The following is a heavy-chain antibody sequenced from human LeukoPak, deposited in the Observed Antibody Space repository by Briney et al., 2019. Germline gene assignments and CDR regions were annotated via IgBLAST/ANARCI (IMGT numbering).Heavy chain of an antibody. V-gene: IGHV3-9*01. D-gene: IGHD3-3*01. J-gene: IGHJ4*02. CDR2: ISWNSGSI. CDR1: GFTFDDYA. CDR3: AKDQYDSNYYFDY. Sequence: GGSLRLSCAASGFTFDDYAMHWVRQAPGKGLEWVSGISWNSGSIGYADSVKGRFTISRDNAKNSLYLQMNSLRAEDTAVYYCAKDQYDSNYYFDYWGQGTLVTVSS.